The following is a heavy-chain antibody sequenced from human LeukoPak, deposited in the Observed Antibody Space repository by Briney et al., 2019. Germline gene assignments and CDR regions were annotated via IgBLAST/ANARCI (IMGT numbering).Heavy chain of an antibody. V-gene: IGHV4-34*01. J-gene: IGHJ4*02. CDR2: INHSGST. CDR1: GGSFSGYY. Sequence: PSETLSLTCAVYGGSFSGYYWSWIRQPPGKGLEWIGEINHSGSTNYNPSLKSRVTISVDTSKNQFSLKLSSVTAADTAVYYCARAAGYSYGYYFDYWGRGTLVTVSS. D-gene: IGHD5-18*01. CDR3: ARAAGYSYGYYFDY.